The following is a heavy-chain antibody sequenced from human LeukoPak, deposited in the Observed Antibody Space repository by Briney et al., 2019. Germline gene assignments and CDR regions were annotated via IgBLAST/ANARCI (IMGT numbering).Heavy chain of an antibody. CDR3: KEDTGDGYSSSSPMRY. V-gene: IGHV3-38-3*01. Sequence: GGSLRLSCAASGFTVSSNEMSWVRQAPGKGLEWVSSISGGSTYYADSRKGRFTISRDNSKNTLHLQMNSLRAEDTAVYYCKEDTGDGYSSSSPMRYWGQGTLVTVSS. D-gene: IGHD6-6*01. CDR2: ISGGST. CDR1: GFTVSSNE. J-gene: IGHJ4*02.